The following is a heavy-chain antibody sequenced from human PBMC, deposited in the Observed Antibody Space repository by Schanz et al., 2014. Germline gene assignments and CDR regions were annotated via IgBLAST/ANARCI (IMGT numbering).Heavy chain of an antibody. CDR1: GFNLRRYS. J-gene: IGHJ4*02. CDR2: ISTSSTTR. D-gene: IGHD2-2*01. CDR3: AAHETLSTTACYPS. Sequence: QLVESGGGLVKPGGSLRLSCATSGFNLRRYSMNWVRQAPGGGLEWVSYISTSSTTRYYAASLRGRFTISRDDAKNSVYLQMNSLRDEDTAVYYCAAHETLSTTACYPSWGQGTLVAVSS. V-gene: IGHV3-48*02.